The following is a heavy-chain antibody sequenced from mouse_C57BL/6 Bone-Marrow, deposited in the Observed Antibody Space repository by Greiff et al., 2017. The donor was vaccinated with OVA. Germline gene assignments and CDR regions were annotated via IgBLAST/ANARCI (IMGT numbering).Heavy chain of an antibody. J-gene: IGHJ2*01. V-gene: IGHV1-55*01. CDR2: IDPGSGST. D-gene: IGHD2-3*01. CDR1: GYTFTSYW. Sequence: VQLQQPGAELVKPGASVKMSCKASGYTFTSYWMPWVKQRPGQGLEWIGGIDPGSGSTNYNEKFKSKATLTVDTSSSTAYMQLSRLTSEDAAVYYCERAIAEYYGYGHGYWGQGTTLTVSS. CDR3: ERAIAEYYGYGHGY.